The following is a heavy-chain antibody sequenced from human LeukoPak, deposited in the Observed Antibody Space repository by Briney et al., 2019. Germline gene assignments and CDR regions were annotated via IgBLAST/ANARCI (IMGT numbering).Heavy chain of an antibody. CDR1: GITLSNYG. D-gene: IGHD1-1*01. CDR2: LSPSGTTT. J-gene: IGHJ4*02. V-gene: IGHV3-11*01. Sequence: GGSLRLSCAVSGITLSNYGMSWVRQAPGKGLEWVSYLSPSGTTTYYADSLKGRFSISRDNGKNSLYLQINNLRAEDTAVYYCARETTIRDCWGQGTLVTVSS. CDR3: ARETTIRDC.